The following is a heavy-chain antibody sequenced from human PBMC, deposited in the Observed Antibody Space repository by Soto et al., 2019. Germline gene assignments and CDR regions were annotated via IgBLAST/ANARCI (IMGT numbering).Heavy chain of an antibody. V-gene: IGHV1-69*01. J-gene: IGHJ2*01. CDR2: NLPLFNIS. D-gene: IGHD3-10*01. Sequence: QVQLVQSGAEVKKPGSSVKVSCKASGGAFSSYAISWVRQAPGQGLEWMGGNLPLFNISNYAQKFQGRVTITADEPTSTASMDLSNLTSEDTAVYYCERRRLGDGSWYFDLWGRGTLITVSS. CDR1: GGAFSSYA. CDR3: ERRRLGDGSWYFDL.